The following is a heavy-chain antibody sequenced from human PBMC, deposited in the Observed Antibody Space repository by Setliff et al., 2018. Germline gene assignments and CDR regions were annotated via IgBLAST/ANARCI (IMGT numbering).Heavy chain of an antibody. Sequence: SETLSLTCTVSGDSISGAYYYWSWIRQPAGKGLEWIGQIYTSDSTNYNPSLRSRVTISVDTSKNQFSLKLSSVTAADTAVYYCARPPRGGRWYFDLWGRGTLVTVSS. V-gene: IGHV4-61*09. CDR1: GDSISGAYYY. CDR2: IYTSDST. CDR3: ARPPRGGRWYFDL. J-gene: IGHJ2*01. D-gene: IGHD3-16*01.